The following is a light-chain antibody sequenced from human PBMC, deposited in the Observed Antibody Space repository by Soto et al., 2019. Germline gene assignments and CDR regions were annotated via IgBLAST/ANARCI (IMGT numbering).Light chain of an antibody. CDR2: DAA. J-gene: IGKJ1*01. V-gene: IGKV1-5*01. CDR3: QQYNSYSWT. CDR1: QSISSW. Sequence: DIQMTQSPSTLSASVGDRVTITCRASQSISSWLAWYQQKPGKAPKLLIYDAASLESGVPSRFSGSGSGTEFTLTISSLHPDDFATDYCQQYNSYSWTFGQGTKVEIK.